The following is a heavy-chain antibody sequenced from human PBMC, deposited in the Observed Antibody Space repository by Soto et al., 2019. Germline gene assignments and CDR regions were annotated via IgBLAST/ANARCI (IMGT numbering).Heavy chain of an antibody. CDR2: INPESGNP. CDR1: GYAFTDYY. J-gene: IGHJ4*02. D-gene: IGHD2-15*01. Sequence: ASVKVACKASGYAFTDYYMHCVRHAPGQGFEWVGGINPESGNPKYVPKFQCRVTVTRDTSTSTAYMELNRLTSDDTAVYYCASEDCRNTNCLKGFDYWGQGTMVTVSS. CDR3: ASEDCRNTNCLKGFDY. V-gene: IGHV1-2*02.